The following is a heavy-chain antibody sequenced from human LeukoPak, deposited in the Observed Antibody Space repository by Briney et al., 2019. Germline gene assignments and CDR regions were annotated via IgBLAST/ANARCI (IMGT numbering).Heavy chain of an antibody. V-gene: IGHV4-39*01. D-gene: IGHD2-2*01. CDR2: IYYSGST. CDR1: GGSISSSSYY. J-gene: IGHJ5*02. Sequence: PSETLSLTCTVSGGSISSSSYYWGWIRQPPGKGLEWIGSIYYSGSTYYNPSLKSRVTISVDTSKNQFSLKLSSVTAADTAVYYCARPLDQAWFDPWGQGTLVTVSS. CDR3: ARPLDQAWFDP.